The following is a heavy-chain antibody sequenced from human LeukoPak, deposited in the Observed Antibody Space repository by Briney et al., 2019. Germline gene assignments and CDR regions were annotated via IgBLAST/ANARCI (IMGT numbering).Heavy chain of an antibody. Sequence: SETLSLTCTVSGGSLSSGDYYWSWIRQPPGKCLEWIGYIYYSGSTYYNPSLKSRVTISVDTSKNQFSLKLSSVTAADTAVYYCARIKSVLYCSSTSCYRSYAFDIWGQGTMVTVSS. CDR2: IYYSGST. D-gene: IGHD2-2*01. V-gene: IGHV4-30-4*08. CDR1: GGSLSSGDYY. CDR3: ARIKSVLYCSSTSCYRSYAFDI. J-gene: IGHJ3*02.